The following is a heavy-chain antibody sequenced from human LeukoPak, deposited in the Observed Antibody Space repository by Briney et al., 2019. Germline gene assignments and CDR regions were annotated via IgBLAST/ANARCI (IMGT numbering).Heavy chain of an antibody. D-gene: IGHD3-22*01. CDR3: ARDYYESSGYPRLFDY. J-gene: IGHJ4*02. Sequence: ASVKVSCKASGYTFTGYYMHWVRQAPGQGLEWMGWINPNSGGTNYAQEFQGRVTMTRDTSISTAYMELSRLRSDDTAVYYCARDYYESSGYPRLFDYWGQGTLVTVSS. CDR2: INPNSGGT. CDR1: GYTFTGYY. V-gene: IGHV1-2*02.